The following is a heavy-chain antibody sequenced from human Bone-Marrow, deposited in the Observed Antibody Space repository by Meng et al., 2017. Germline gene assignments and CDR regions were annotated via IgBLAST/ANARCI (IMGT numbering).Heavy chain of an antibody. Sequence: QVQLQQWGAGLLKPSETLSLTCAVYGGSISGYYWSWIRQPPGKGLEWIGEINHSGSTNYNPSLKSRVTISVDTSKNQFSLKLSSVTAADTAVYYCARTRGYSYGYYGYWGQGTLVTVSS. CDR2: INHSGST. J-gene: IGHJ4*02. V-gene: IGHV4-34*01. CDR1: GGSISGYY. CDR3: ARTRGYSYGYYGY. D-gene: IGHD5-18*01.